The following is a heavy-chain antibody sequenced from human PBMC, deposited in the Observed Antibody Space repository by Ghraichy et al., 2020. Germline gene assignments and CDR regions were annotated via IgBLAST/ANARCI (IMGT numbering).Heavy chain of an antibody. CDR1: GYTLTELS. Sequence: GESLNISCKVSGYTLTELSMHWVRQAPGKGLEWMGGFDPEDGETIYAQKFQGRVTMTEDTSTDTAYMELSSLRSEDTAVYYCATDLSGDYPPEGYWGQGTLVTVSS. CDR3: ATDLSGDYPPEGY. CDR2: FDPEDGET. V-gene: IGHV1-24*01. J-gene: IGHJ4*02. D-gene: IGHD4-17*01.